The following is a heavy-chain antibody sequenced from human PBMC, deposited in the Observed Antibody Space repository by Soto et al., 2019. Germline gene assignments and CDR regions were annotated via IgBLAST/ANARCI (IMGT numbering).Heavy chain of an antibody. CDR1: GYSFTSYW. CDR3: ASTGYRSSWYYYGMDV. D-gene: IGHD6-13*01. Sequence: PGESLKISCKGSGYSFTSYWISWVRQMPGKGLEWMGRIDPSDSYTNYSPSFQGHVTISADKSISTAYLQWSSLKASDTAMYYCASTGYRSSWYYYGMDVWGQGTTVTVSS. J-gene: IGHJ6*02. CDR2: IDPSDSYT. V-gene: IGHV5-10-1*01.